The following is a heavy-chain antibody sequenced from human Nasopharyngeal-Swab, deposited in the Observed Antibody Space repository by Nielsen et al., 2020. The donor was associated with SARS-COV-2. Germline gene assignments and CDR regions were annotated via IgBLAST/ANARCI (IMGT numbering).Heavy chain of an antibody. D-gene: IGHD3-10*01. CDR2: IYYSGST. J-gene: IGHJ6*02. V-gene: IGHV4-59*01. Sequence: WIRQPPGKGLEWIGYIYYSGSTNYNPSLKSRVTISVDTSKNQFSLKLSSVTAADTAVYYCAREGPAMWFGEYETSKSGMDVWGQGTTVTVSS. CDR3: AREGPAMWFGEYETSKSGMDV.